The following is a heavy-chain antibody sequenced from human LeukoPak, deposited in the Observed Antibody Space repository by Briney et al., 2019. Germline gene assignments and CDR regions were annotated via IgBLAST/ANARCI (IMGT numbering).Heavy chain of an antibody. D-gene: IGHD1-26*01. J-gene: IGHJ4*02. CDR3: AYSGSYGHLGY. V-gene: IGHV4-39*01. Sequence: SETLSLTCTVSGGSISSNAYCWAWIRQPPGKGLEWIGSIYSSVSTYYNPSLKSRVTISVDTSKNQFSLRLSSVTAADTALYYCAYSGSYGHLGYWGQGIPVTVSS. CDR2: IYSSVST. CDR1: GGSISSNAYC.